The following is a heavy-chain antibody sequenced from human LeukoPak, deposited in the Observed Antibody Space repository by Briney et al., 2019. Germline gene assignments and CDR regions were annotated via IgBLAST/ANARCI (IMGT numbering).Heavy chain of an antibody. CDR3: ARAPAGNNWFDP. CDR1: GYTFTGYY. V-gene: IGHV1-2*02. D-gene: IGHD6-25*01. Sequence: ASVKVSCKASGYTFTGYYMHWVRQAPGQGLEWMGWINPNSGGTNYAQKFQGRVTMTRDTSISTAYMELNRLRSDDTAVYYCARAPAGNNWFDPWGQGTLVTVSS. J-gene: IGHJ5*02. CDR2: INPNSGGT.